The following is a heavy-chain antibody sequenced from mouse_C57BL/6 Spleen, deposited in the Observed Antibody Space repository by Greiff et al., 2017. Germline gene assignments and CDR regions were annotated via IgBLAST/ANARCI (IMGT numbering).Heavy chain of an antibody. CDR1: GYAFSSSW. J-gene: IGHJ1*03. V-gene: IGHV1-82*01. D-gene: IGHD1-1*01. CDR3: ARSLPTYYGSSYWYFYV. Sequence: QVQLQQSGPELVKPGASVKISCKASGYAFSSSWMNWVKQRPGKGLEWIGRIYPGDGDTNYNGKFKGKATLTADKSSSTAYMQLSSLTSEDSAVYFCARSLPTYYGSSYWYFYVWGTGTTVTVSS. CDR2: IYPGDGDT.